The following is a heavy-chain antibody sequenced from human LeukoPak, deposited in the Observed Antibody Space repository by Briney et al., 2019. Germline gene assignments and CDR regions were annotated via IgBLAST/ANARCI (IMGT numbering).Heavy chain of an antibody. Sequence: SETLSLTCTVSGGSISSSSYYWGWIRQPPGKGLEWIGSIYYSGSTYYNPSLKSRVTISVDKSKNQFSLKLSSVTAADTAVYYCASASSGWYDAFDVWGQGTMVMVSS. D-gene: IGHD6-19*01. CDR2: IYYSGST. J-gene: IGHJ3*01. CDR3: ASASSGWYDAFDV. V-gene: IGHV4-39*07. CDR1: GGSISSSSYY.